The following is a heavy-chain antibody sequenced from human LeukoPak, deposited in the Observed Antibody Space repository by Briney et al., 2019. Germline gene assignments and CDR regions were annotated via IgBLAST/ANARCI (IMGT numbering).Heavy chain of an antibody. V-gene: IGHV3-30*04. CDR2: ISYDGSNK. CDR1: GFTFSSYA. D-gene: IGHD4-17*01. Sequence: GRSLRLSCAASGFTFSSYAMHWVRQAPGKGLEWVAVISYDGSNKYYADSVKGRFTISRDNSKNTLYLQMNSLRAEDTAVYYCARDHETPRLGDDYGDYGGQNGGDYWGQGTLVTVSS. J-gene: IGHJ4*02. CDR3: ARDHETPRLGDDYGDYGGQNGGDY.